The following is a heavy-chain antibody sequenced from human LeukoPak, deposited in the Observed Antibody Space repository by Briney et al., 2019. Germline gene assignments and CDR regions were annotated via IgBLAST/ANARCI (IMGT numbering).Heavy chain of an antibody. CDR2: INHSGST. Sequence: SETLSLTCAVYGGSFSGYYWSWIRQPPGKGLEWIGEINHSGSTNYNPSLQSRVTISADTSKNQFSLKLSSVTAADTAVYYCTRDRGQWLVDYWGQGTLVTVSS. CDR3: TRDRGQWLVDY. CDR1: GGSFSGYY. D-gene: IGHD6-19*01. V-gene: IGHV4-34*01. J-gene: IGHJ4*02.